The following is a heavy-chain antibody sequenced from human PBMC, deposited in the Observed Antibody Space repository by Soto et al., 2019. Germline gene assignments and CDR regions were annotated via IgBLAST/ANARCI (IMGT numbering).Heavy chain of an antibody. CDR3: AKGWGDY. D-gene: IGHD7-27*01. CDR2: ISSSGGST. Sequence: EVQLLESGGGLVQPGGSLRLSCAASGFTFSSYTMSWVRQGPGKGLEWVSGISSSGGSTVYADSVKGRFTISRDNFKNTLYLQMNSLRAEDTAVYYCAKGWGDYWGQGTXVTXX. CDR1: GFTFSSYT. J-gene: IGHJ4*02. V-gene: IGHV3-23*01.